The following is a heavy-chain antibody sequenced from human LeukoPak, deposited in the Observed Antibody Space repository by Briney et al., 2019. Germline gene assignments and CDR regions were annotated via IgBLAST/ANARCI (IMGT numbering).Heavy chain of an antibody. CDR2: ISSSSTI. CDR3: ARVNRGQQLAFDY. D-gene: IGHD6-13*01. J-gene: IGHJ4*02. CDR1: GFTFCSYS. Sequence: PGGSLSLSCAASGFTFCSYSMNWVRQAPGKGLEWVSYISSSSTIYYADSVKGRFTISRDNAKNSLYLQMNSLRAEDTAVYYCARVNRGQQLAFDYWGQGTLVTVSS. V-gene: IGHV3-48*04.